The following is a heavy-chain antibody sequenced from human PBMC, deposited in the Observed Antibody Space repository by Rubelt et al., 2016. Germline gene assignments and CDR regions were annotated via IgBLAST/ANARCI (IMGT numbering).Heavy chain of an antibody. V-gene: IGHV4-34*01. CDR2: ISHRGST. CDR3: ARGDIAARLQY. Sequence: QVQLQQWGAGLLKPSETLSLTCAVYGGSFSGYYWTWIRQPPGKGLEWIGEISHRGSTSYNPSLKSRVTFSVDSSKNQFSPKGNSGTAADTAGYYCARGDIAARLQYWGQGTLVTVSS. J-gene: IGHJ4*02. CDR1: GGSFSGYY. D-gene: IGHD6-6*01.